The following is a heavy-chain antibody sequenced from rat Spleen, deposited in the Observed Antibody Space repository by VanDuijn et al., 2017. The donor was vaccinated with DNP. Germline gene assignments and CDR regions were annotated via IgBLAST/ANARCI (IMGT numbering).Heavy chain of an antibody. CDR1: GYSITTNF. V-gene: IGHV3-1*01. J-gene: IGHJ2*01. CDR3: ARWGSHFDS. Sequence: EVQLQESGSGLVKPSQSLSLTCSVTGYSITTNFWGWIRKFPGNKMEYIGHISYSGSTTYNPSLKSRISITRDTSKNQFFLQLNSVTTEDTATYYCARWGSHFDSWGQGVMVTVSS. CDR2: ISYSGST. D-gene: IGHD1-2*01.